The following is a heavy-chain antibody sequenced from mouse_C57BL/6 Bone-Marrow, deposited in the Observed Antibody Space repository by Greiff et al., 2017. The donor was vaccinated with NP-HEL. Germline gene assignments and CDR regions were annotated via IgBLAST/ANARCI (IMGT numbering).Heavy chain of an antibody. D-gene: IGHD2-2*01. CDR1: GYTFTSYW. V-gene: IGHV1-5*01. J-gene: IGHJ1*03. CDR3: TRSEWRVTTRYFDV. CDR2: IYPGNSDT. Sequence: VQLQQSGTVLARPGASVKMSCKTSGYTFTSYWMHWVKQRPGQGLEWIGAIYPGNSDTSYNQKFKGKAKLTAVTSASTAYMELSSLTKEDSAVYYCTRSEWRVTTRYFDVWGTGTTVTVSS.